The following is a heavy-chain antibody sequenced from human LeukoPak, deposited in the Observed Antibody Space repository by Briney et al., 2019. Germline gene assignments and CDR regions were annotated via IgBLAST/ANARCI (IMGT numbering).Heavy chain of an antibody. J-gene: IGHJ4*02. CDR2: IKDDGSHT. V-gene: IGHV3-74*01. Sequence: GGSLRLSCAASGFTFSSHWMHWVRQAPGKGLVWVSRIKDDGSHTNYADSVKGRFTISRDNAKNTLSLQMNSLRAEDTAVYYCARGSGIITGIDEWGQGTLVAVSS. CDR1: GFTFSSHW. D-gene: IGHD6-25*01. CDR3: ARGSGIITGIDE.